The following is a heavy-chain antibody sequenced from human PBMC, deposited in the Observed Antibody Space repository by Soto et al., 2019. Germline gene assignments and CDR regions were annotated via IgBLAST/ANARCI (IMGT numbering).Heavy chain of an antibody. CDR1: GYTFTSYY. V-gene: IGHV1-46*01. CDR2: INPSGGST. CDR3: ARDRGCSSTSCPPHYYYYGMDA. D-gene: IGHD2-2*01. J-gene: IGHJ6*02. Sequence: ASVKVSCKASGYTFTSYYMHWVRQAPGQGLEWMGLINPSGGSTSYAQKFQGRVTMTRETSTSTVYMELSRLRSEDTAVYYCARDRGCSSTSCPPHYYYYGMDAWGQGTTVTVSS.